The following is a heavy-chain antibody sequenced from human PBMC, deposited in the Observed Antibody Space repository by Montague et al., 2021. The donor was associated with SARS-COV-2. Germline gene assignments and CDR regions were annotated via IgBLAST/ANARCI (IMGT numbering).Heavy chain of an antibody. J-gene: IGHJ4*02. V-gene: IGHV3-48*03. D-gene: IGHD3-10*01. Sequence: SLRLSRAASGFTFSSYEMNWVRQAPGKGLEWVSYISSSGSTLYHADSVRGRFTISRDNARDSVYLQMNSLRAEDTAVYYCAREEDSYGSGTLDYWGQGTLVTVSS. CDR3: AREEDSYGSGTLDY. CDR2: ISSSGSTL. CDR1: GFTFSSYE.